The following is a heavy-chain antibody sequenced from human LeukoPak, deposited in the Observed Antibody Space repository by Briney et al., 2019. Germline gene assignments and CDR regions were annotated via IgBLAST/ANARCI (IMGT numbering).Heavy chain of an antibody. Sequence: PGGSLRLSCAASGFTFSNYWMTWVRQAPGKGLEWVADIKQDGSEKLYVNSVRGRLTISRDNAKMSLSLQMNSLRAEDTAVYYCARDNGVVHGVYYMDVWGKGTTVTVS. CDR3: ARDNGVVHGVYYMDV. V-gene: IGHV3-7*01. D-gene: IGHD3-3*01. CDR1: GFTFSNYW. J-gene: IGHJ6*03. CDR2: IKQDGSEK.